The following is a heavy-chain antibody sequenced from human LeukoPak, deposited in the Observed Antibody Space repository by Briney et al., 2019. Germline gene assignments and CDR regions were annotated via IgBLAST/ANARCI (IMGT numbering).Heavy chain of an antibody. J-gene: IGHJ6*02. V-gene: IGHV1-69*01. CDR2: IIPIFGTA. Sequence: SVKVSCKASGGTFISYAISWVRQAPGQGLEWMGGIIPIFGTANYAQKFQGRVTITADESTSTAYMELSSLRSEDTAVYYCARAPITGTNYYYYGMDVWGQGTTVTVSS. CDR3: ARAPITGTNYYYYGMDV. CDR1: GGTFISYA. D-gene: IGHD1/OR15-1a*01.